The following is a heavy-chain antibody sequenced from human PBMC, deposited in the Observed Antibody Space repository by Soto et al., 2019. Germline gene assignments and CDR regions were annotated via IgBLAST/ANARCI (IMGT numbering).Heavy chain of an antibody. Sequence: GGSLRLSCAASGFTFSSYGMHWVRQAPGKGLEWVAVIWYDGSNKYYADSVKGRFTISRDNSKNTLYLQMNSLRAEDTAVYYCARDRIVGATTPRFDYWGQGTLVTVSS. CDR1: GFTFSSYG. J-gene: IGHJ4*02. CDR2: IWYDGSNK. V-gene: IGHV3-33*01. CDR3: ARDRIVGATTPRFDY. D-gene: IGHD1-26*01.